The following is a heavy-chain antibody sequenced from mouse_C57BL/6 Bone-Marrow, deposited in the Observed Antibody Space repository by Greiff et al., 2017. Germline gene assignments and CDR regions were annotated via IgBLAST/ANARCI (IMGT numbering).Heavy chain of an antibody. Sequence: EVKLVESGGGLVQPGGSMKLSCAASGFTFSDAWMDWVRQSPETGLEWVAEIRNKANNHATYYAESVKGRFTISRDDSKSSVYLQMNSLRAEDTGIYYCTRDYYGSQFAYWGQGTLVTVSA. J-gene: IGHJ3*01. CDR3: TRDYYGSQFAY. V-gene: IGHV6-6*01. CDR2: IRNKANNHAT. D-gene: IGHD1-1*01. CDR1: GFTFSDAW.